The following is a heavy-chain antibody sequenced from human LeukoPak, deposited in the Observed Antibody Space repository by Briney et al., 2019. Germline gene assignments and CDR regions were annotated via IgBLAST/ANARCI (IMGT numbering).Heavy chain of an antibody. CDR2: IYHSGST. Sequence: SETLSLTXAVSGYSISSGYYWGWIRPPPGKGLEWIGSIYHSGSTYYNPSLKSRVTISVDTSKNQFSLKLSSVTAADTAVYYCASLCSGGSCYSFDYWGQGTLVTVSS. D-gene: IGHD2-15*01. CDR3: ASLCSGGSCYSFDY. CDR1: GYSISSGYY. V-gene: IGHV4-38-2*01. J-gene: IGHJ4*02.